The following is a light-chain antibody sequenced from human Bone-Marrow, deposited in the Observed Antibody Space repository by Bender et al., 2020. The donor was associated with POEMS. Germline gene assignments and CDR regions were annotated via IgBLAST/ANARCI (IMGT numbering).Light chain of an antibody. V-gene: IGLV2-14*03. J-gene: IGLJ3*02. CDR1: ISDIGTYKF. Sequence: QSALTQPASVSGSPGQAIIISCTGTISDIGTYKFVSWYQQHPGKAPKLIMHDVSYRPSGISDRFSGSKSGNTASLTISGLQAEDEADYYCCSYAGTYSWVFGGGTKLIVL. CDR3: CSYAGTYSWV. CDR2: DVS.